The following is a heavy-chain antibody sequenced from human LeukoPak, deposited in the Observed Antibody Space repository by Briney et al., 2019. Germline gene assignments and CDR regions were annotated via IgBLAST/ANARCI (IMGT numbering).Heavy chain of an antibody. CDR1: GFTFDDYA. V-gene: IGHV3-20*04. D-gene: IGHD6-19*01. Sequence: GGSLRLSCAASGFTFDDYAMSWVRQAPGKGLEWVSGIHWNGGSTGYADSVKGRFTISRDNAKNSLYLQMNSLRADDTALYYCARDVRAVAGTSTLDYWGRGTLVTVSS. J-gene: IGHJ4*02. CDR3: ARDVRAVAGTSTLDY. CDR2: IHWNGGST.